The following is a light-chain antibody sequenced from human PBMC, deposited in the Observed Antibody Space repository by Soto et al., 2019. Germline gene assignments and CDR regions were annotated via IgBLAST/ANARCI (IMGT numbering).Light chain of an antibody. CDR1: SSDVGGYNY. V-gene: IGLV2-14*03. J-gene: IGLJ1*01. CDR2: DVS. CDR3: SSYTSSSFYV. Sequence: LTQPASVSGSPGQSITISCTGTSSDVGGYNYVSWYQQHPGKAPKLMIYDVSNRPSGVSNRFSGSKSGNTASLTISGLQAEDEADYYCSSYTSSSFYVFGTGTKVTVL.